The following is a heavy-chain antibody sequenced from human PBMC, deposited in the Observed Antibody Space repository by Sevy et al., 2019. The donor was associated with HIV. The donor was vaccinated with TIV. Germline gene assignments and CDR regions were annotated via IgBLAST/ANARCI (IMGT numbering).Heavy chain of an antibody. Sequence: GGSLRLSCAASGFIFSSYAMTWVRQAPGKGLEWVSTISASGGSTYYADSVKGRFTISRDNSKNTLYLQMNSLRAEDTAVYSRAREEITGFDYWGRGTLVTVSS. CDR2: ISASGGST. CDR1: GFIFSSYA. D-gene: IGHD3-16*01. CDR3: AREEITGFDY. J-gene: IGHJ4*02. V-gene: IGHV3-23*01.